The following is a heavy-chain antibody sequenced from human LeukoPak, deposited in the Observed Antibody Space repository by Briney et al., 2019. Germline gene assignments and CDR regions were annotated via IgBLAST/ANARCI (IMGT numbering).Heavy chain of an antibody. D-gene: IGHD6-13*01. CDR2: IHHSGST. CDR3: ARGVRQYVAAPGY. CDR1: GGSFSGYD. V-gene: IGHV4-34*01. Sequence: PSETLSLTCAVYGGSFSGYDWIWIRQSPGKGLEWIGEIHHSGSTKYNPSLKSRVTISVDTSKNQFSLKVSSLTAADTAVHYCARGVRQYVAAPGYWGRGTLVTVSS. J-gene: IGHJ4*02.